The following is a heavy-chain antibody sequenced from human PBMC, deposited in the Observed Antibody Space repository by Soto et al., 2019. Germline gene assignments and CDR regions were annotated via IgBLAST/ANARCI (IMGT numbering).Heavy chain of an antibody. J-gene: IGHJ4*02. V-gene: IGHV3-72*01. Sequence: PGGSLKLSCAASGVTFSDPYMDWVRQAPGKGLEWVGRIKNKANSYTTEYAAPVKGRFIISRDDSKNSVLLQMNRLKTDDTAVYSCTRVRLGSSRSSDSWGQGILVTVSS. CDR2: IKNKANSYTT. D-gene: IGHD6-19*01. CDR3: TRVRLGSSRSSDS. CDR1: GVTFSDPY.